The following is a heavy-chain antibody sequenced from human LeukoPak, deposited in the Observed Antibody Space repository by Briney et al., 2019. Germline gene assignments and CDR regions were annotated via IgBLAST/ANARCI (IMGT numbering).Heavy chain of an antibody. CDR1: GYTFTSYD. D-gene: IGHD4-17*01. CDR2: MNPNSGNT. Sequence: ASVKVSCKASGYTFTSYDINWVRQATGQGLEWMGWMNPNSGNTGYAQKFQGRVTMTRNTSISTAYMELSSLRSEDTAVYYCARHTTVITCLDYWGQGTLVTVSS. V-gene: IGHV1-8*01. J-gene: IGHJ4*02. CDR3: ARHTTVITCLDY.